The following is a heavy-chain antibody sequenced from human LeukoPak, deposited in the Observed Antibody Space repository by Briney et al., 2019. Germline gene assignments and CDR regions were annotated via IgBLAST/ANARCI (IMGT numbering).Heavy chain of an antibody. D-gene: IGHD5-12*01. CDR1: GLTFSGYD. Sequence: GGSLRLSCAASGLTFSGYDMHWVRQAPGKGLEWVSHIRYTSETFYADSVEGRFTISRDHARNSLYLQMNNLRGEDTAIYYCARDAGNSGYGCDLWGQGTLVTVSS. CDR3: ARDAGNSGYGCDL. V-gene: IGHV3-48*01. CDR2: IRYTSET. J-gene: IGHJ5*02.